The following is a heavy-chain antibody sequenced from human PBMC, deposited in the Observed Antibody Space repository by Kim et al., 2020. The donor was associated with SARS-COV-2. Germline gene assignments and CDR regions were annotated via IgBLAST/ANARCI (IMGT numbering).Heavy chain of an antibody. CDR3: AKDTSRTYYYDSSGYYSPSFDY. V-gene: IGHV3-23*01. D-gene: IGHD3-22*01. Sequence: GGSLRLSCAASGFTFSSYAMSWVRQAPGKGLEWVSAISGSGGSTYYADSVKGRFTISRDNSKNTLYLQMNSLRAEDTAVYYCAKDTSRTYYYDSSGYYSPSFDYWGQGTLVTVSS. CDR2: ISGSGGST. J-gene: IGHJ4*02. CDR1: GFTFSSYA.